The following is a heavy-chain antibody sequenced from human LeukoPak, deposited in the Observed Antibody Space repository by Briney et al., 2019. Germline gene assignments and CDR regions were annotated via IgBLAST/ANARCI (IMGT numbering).Heavy chain of an antibody. V-gene: IGHV1-2*02. CDR3: ARDKGTLGGDS. CDR1: GYTFTAYY. J-gene: IGHJ4*02. Sequence: GASVKVSCKASGYTFTAYYIQWVRQAPGQGLEWMGLINPNSGGTNYAQKFQGRVTMTRDTSISTAYMELSKLTSDDTAVYYCARDKGTLGGDSWGPGTLVTASS. D-gene: IGHD3-16*01. CDR2: INPNSGGT.